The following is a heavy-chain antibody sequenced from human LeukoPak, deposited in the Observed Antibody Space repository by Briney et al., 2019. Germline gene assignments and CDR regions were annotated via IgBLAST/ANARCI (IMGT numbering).Heavy chain of an antibody. J-gene: IGHJ4*02. CDR2: IIPIFGTA. CDR3: ARLSHWMSSSKYFDY. V-gene: IGHV1-69*13. CDR1: GGTFSSYA. D-gene: IGHD6-6*01. Sequence: SVKVSCKASGGTFSSYAISWVRQAPGQGLEWMGGIIPIFGTANYAQKFQGRVTITADESTSTAYMELSSLRSEDTAVYYCARLSHWMSSSKYFDYWGQGTLVTVSS.